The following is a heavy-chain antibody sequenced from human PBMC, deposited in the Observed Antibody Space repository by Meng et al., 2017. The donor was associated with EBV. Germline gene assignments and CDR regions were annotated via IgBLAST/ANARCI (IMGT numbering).Heavy chain of an antibody. Sequence: QVQHVESWGGGVQHGRALRLSFAAFGFTLINYAMYWVRKAPGKGLEWVSFILNDGGDEQYTDSVKGRFTISRDNSKNMLLLQMNSLRAEDTAIYYCSKGTVVGGYRPFDVWGHGTLVTVSS. CDR2: ILNDGGDE. CDR1: GFTLINYA. CDR3: SKGTVVGGYRPFDV. J-gene: IGHJ4*01. D-gene: IGHD5-18*01. V-gene: IGHV3-30*04.